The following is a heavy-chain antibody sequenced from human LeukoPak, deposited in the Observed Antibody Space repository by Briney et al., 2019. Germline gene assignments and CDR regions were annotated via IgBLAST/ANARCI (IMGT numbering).Heavy chain of an antibody. CDR2: ISGSGGST. Sequence: GGSLRLSCAASGFTFDDYAMSWVRQAPGKGLEWVSAISGSGGSTYYADSVKGRFTISRDNSKNTLYLQMNSLRAEDTAVYYCANSIKGTGLLSDYWGQGTLVTVSS. V-gene: IGHV3-23*01. CDR3: ANSIKGTGLLSDY. D-gene: IGHD2-21*02. J-gene: IGHJ4*02. CDR1: GFTFDDYA.